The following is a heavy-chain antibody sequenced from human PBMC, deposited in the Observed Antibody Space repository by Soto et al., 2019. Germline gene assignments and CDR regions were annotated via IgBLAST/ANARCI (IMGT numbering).Heavy chain of an antibody. J-gene: IGHJ6*02. CDR3: ARDRGSSSNRGWHYYGMDV. D-gene: IGHD6-6*01. Sequence: SETLSLTCTVPGGSISSYYWSWIRQPPGKGLEWIGYIYYSGSTNYNPSLKSRVTISVDTSRNQFSLKLSSVTAADTAVYYCARDRGSSSNRGWHYYGMDVWGQGTTVTVSS. CDR1: GGSISSYY. CDR2: IYYSGST. V-gene: IGHV4-59*01.